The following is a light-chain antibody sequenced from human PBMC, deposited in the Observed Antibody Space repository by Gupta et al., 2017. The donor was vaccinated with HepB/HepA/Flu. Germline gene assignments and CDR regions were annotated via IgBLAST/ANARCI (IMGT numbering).Light chain of an antibody. J-gene: IGKJ1*01. CDR2: GAS. CDR1: QSVSSSY. Sequence: EIVLTQSPGTLSLSPGERATLSCRASQSVSSSYLAWYQQKPGQAPRLLIYGASSRATGIPDRFSGSGSGTDFTLTISRLEPEDFAVYYCQQYGSSWTFGQGTXVEIK. CDR3: QQYGSSWT. V-gene: IGKV3-20*01.